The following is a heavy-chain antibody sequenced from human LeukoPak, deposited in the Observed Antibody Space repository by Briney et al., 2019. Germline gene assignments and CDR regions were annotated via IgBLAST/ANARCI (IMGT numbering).Heavy chain of an antibody. V-gene: IGHV3-23*01. CDR1: RFTFSSYA. J-gene: IGHJ4*02. Sequence: GGSLRLSCAASRFTFSSYAMSWVRQAPGKGLEWVSDISGRGGSTYYADSVKGRFTISRDNSKNTLYLQLNSLRAEDTAVYYCAKYPDDSWSYWGKTLFDYWGQGTLVTVSS. D-gene: IGHD1-26*01. CDR3: AKYPDDSWSYWGKTLFDY. CDR2: ISGRGGST.